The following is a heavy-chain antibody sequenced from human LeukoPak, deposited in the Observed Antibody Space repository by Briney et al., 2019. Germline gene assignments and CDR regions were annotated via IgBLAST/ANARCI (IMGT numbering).Heavy chain of an antibody. V-gene: IGHV3-48*04. CDR3: ARDAEYGSARFLDY. J-gene: IGHJ4*02. D-gene: IGHD6-6*01. CDR1: GFTFSSYS. CDR2: ISSSSSTI. Sequence: GGSLRLSCAASGFTFSSYSMNWVRQAPGKGLEWVSYISSSSSTIYYADSVKGRFTISRDNAKNSLYLQMNSLRAEDTAVYYCARDAEYGSARFLDYWGQGTLVTVSS.